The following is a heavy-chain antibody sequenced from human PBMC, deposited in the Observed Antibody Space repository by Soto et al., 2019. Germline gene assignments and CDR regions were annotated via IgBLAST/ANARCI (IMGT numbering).Heavy chain of an antibody. CDR1: GGSINNYY. Sequence: SETLSLTCTVSGGSINNYYWSWIRQPPGKGLEWIGFIFYKGRTNYNPSLESRVTISLDTSKSQFSLRLTSVAAADTAVYYCARALDSSAAPFDFWGQGTLVTVSS. CDR3: ARALDSSAAPFDF. D-gene: IGHD2-2*01. J-gene: IGHJ4*02. V-gene: IGHV4-59*01. CDR2: IFYKGRT.